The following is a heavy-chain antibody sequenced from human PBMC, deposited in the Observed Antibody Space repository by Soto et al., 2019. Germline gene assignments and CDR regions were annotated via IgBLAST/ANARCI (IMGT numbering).Heavy chain of an antibody. V-gene: IGHV4-34*01. CDR2: INHSGST. Sequence: WETLSLTCAGYGGSFRGYYWSWIRQPPGQGLEWIGEINHSGSTNYNPSLKSQVTISVDTSKNQFSLKLSSVTAADTAVYYCARAPAYCGGDCSSYFDYWGQGTLVTVSS. J-gene: IGHJ4*02. CDR1: GGSFRGYY. CDR3: ARAPAYCGGDCSSYFDY. D-gene: IGHD2-21*02.